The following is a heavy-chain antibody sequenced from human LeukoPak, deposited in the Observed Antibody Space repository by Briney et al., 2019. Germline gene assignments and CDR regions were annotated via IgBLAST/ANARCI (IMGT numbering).Heavy chain of an antibody. CDR3: AREGSSWLHFDY. V-gene: IGHV1-69*05. J-gene: IGHJ4*02. CDR2: IIPIFGTA. Sequence: SVKVSCKASGGTFSSYAISWVRQAPGQGLEWMGGIIPIFGTANYAQKFQGRVTMTRDMSTSTVYMELSSLRSEDTAVYYCAREGSSWLHFDYWGQGTLVTVSS. D-gene: IGHD6-13*01. CDR1: GGTFSSYA.